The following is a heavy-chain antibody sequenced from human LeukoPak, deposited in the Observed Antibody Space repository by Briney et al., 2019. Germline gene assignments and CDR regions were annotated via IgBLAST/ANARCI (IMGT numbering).Heavy chain of an antibody. CDR2: LYSGGST. V-gene: IGHV3-66*01. J-gene: IGHJ4*02. D-gene: IGHD6-13*01. Sequence: GGSLRLSCAASGFIVSNYYMTWVRQAPGKVLECVSILYSGGSTYYADSVRGRFTISRDNSKNTLYLQMNSLRAEDTAVYYCTQYSTNIHYWGQGTLVTVSS. CDR1: GFIVSNYY. CDR3: TQYSTNIHY.